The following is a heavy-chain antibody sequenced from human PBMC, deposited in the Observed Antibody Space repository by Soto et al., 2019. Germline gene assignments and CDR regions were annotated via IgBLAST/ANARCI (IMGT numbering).Heavy chain of an antibody. CDR3: GKDPNGDPFGPFDF. Sequence: EVQFLESGGGVVRPGGSLRLSCVASGLSFASYAMTWVRQSSGMGLEWVACITGSGAVTSYTDSVRGRFTISRENSKNTLYLHVDSLRADDTAVYYCGKDPNGDPFGPFDFWGQGTTVIVS. CDR2: ITGSGAVT. D-gene: IGHD4-17*01. J-gene: IGHJ3*01. V-gene: IGHV3-23*01. CDR1: GLSFASYA.